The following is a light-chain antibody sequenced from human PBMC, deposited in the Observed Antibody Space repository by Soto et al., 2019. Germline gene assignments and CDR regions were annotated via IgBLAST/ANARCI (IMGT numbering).Light chain of an antibody. Sequence: VMTQAPATLSVSPGERVTLSCRASQTINNNVAWYQLKDGQVPRLLIYGASTRAADVPARFSGGGSGTEFTLTISSLQSEDFAVYYCQQYNNWPQTFGQGTKVDIK. V-gene: IGKV3-15*01. CDR1: QTINNN. CDR2: GAS. CDR3: QQYNNWPQT. J-gene: IGKJ1*01.